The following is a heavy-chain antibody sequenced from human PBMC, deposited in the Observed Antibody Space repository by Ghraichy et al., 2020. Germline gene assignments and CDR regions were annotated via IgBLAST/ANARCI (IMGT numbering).Heavy chain of an antibody. CDR2: ISSSSSTI. Sequence: GGSLRLSCAASGFTFSSYSMNWVRQAPGKGLEWVSYISSSSSTIYYADSVKGRFTISRDNAKNSLYLQMNSLRDEDTAVYYCARGEHMGSSWYGVDYYYGMDVWGQGTTVTVSS. J-gene: IGHJ6*02. CDR3: ARGEHMGSSWYGVDYYYGMDV. V-gene: IGHV3-48*02. CDR1: GFTFSSYS. D-gene: IGHD6-13*01.